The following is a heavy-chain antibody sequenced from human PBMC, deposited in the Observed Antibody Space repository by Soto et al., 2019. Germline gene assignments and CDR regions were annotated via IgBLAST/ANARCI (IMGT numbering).Heavy chain of an antibody. J-gene: IGHJ4*02. CDR1: GFSFGDYA. CDR3: ARAPMYSERYLPKEFDS. D-gene: IGHD1-26*01. V-gene: IGHV3-49*03. CDR2: IRSKAYGGTR. Sequence: GGSLRLSCSASGFSFGDYAMGWFRQAPGEGLEWVGFIRSKAYGGTRDYAEAVAVRYTSAREHTSSFANLRMKSHESPDTAAYLCARAPMYSERYLPKEFDSWGPGTRVTIS.